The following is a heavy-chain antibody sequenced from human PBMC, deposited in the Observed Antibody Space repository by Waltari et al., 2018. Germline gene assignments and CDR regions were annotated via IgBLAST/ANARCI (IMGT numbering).Heavy chain of an antibody. V-gene: IGHV3-23*01. J-gene: IGHJ4*02. CDR3: ARGSGVDS. Sequence: EVQLLEFGGGLVQPGGYLRLSCAASGFSFSTYVMNWVRQAPGKVLEWVSSISDAGGIINYADSVKGRFTISRDNSKNTLYLQMNSLRVEDTAVYYCARGSGVDSWGQGTLVTVSS. D-gene: IGHD7-27*01. CDR1: GFSFSTYV. CDR2: ISDAGGII.